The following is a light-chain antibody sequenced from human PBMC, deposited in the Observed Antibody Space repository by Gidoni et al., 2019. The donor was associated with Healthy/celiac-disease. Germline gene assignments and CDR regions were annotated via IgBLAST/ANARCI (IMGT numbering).Light chain of an antibody. CDR3: QQYDNLFT. CDR1: HDISNS. Sequence: DIQMTQSPSSLSASVGDRVTITCQASHDISNSLNWYQQKPGKAPKRLIYDASNLETGVPSMFSGSGSGTDFTFTISSLHPEDIATYYCQQYDNLFTFGPGTKVDIK. J-gene: IGKJ3*01. CDR2: DAS. V-gene: IGKV1-33*01.